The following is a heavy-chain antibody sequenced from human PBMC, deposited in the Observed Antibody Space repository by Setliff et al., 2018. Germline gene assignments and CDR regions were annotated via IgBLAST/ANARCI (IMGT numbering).Heavy chain of an antibody. CDR2: ISYSGST. CDR3: ARDFELLDNYDVRGVFFDY. J-gene: IGHJ4*01. CDR1: GGSIGSTTYY. V-gene: IGHV4-39*07. Sequence: PSETLSLTCTVSGGSIGSTTYYWGWIRQPPGKGLEWIGSISYSGSTYYNPSLESRVTISVDTSKNQFSLRLRSVTAAVTAVYFCARDFELLDNYDVRGVFFDYWGPGTLVTVSS. D-gene: IGHD3-22*01.